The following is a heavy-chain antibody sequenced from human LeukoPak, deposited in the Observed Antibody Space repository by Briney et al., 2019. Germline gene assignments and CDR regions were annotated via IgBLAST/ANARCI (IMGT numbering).Heavy chain of an antibody. V-gene: IGHV3-23*01. CDR3: AKTYYYDSSGYYPLDY. CDR1: GFTFSSYA. D-gene: IGHD3-22*01. CDR2: ISGSGGST. Sequence: GGSLRLSCAASGFTFSSYAMSWVRQAPGKGLEWVSAISGSGGSTYYADSVKGRFTISRDNSKNTLYLQMNSLRAEDTAVYYCAKTYYYDSSGYYPLDYRGQGALVTVSS. J-gene: IGHJ4*02.